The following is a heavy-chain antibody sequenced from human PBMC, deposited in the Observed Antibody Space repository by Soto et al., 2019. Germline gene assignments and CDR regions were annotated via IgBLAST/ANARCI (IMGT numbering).Heavy chain of an antibody. CDR2: IIPIFGTA. J-gene: IGHJ4*02. Sequence: QVQLVQSGAEVKKPGSSVKVSCKASGGTFSSYAISWVRQAPGQGLEWMGGIIPIFGTANDAQNFQGRVTITADESTSTAYMELSSLRSEDTAVYYWARWEHDYGDYEDLDYWGQGTLVTVSS. CDR3: ARWEHDYGDYEDLDY. CDR1: GGTFSSYA. D-gene: IGHD4-17*01. V-gene: IGHV1-69*01.